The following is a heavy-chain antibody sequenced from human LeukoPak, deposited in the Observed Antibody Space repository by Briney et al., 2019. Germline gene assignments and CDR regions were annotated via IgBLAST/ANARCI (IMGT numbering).Heavy chain of an antibody. CDR1: GFTFSSYA. CDR2: IGGSGGST. J-gene: IGHJ4*02. D-gene: IGHD6-13*01. V-gene: IGHV3-23*01. CDR3: AKDRGTSWAAAHDY. Sequence: GGSLRLSCAASGFTFSSYAMSWVRQAPGKGLEWVSAIGGSGGSTYYADSVKGRFTISRDNSKNTLYLQMNSLRAEDTAVYYCAKDRGTSWAAAHDYWGQGALVTVSS.